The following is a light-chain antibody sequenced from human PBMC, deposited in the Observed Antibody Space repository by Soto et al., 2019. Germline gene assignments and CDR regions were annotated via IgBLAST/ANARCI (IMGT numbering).Light chain of an antibody. CDR1: SSDVGGYNY. J-gene: IGLJ7*01. CDR3: SSYTSSSTL. Sequence: QSVLTQPASVSGSPGQSITISCTGTSSDVGGYNYDSWYQQHPGKAPKLMIYEVSNRPSGVSNRFSGSKSGNTASLTISGLQAEDKADYYCSSYTSSSTLFGGGTQLTVL. CDR2: EVS. V-gene: IGLV2-14*01.